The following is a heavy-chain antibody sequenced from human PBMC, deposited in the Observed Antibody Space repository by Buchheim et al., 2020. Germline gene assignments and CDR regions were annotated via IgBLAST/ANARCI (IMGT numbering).Heavy chain of an antibody. CDR3: AREGDGYNYAFDI. CDR2: INHSGST. Sequence: QVQLQQWGAGLLKPSETLSLTCAVYGGSFSGYYWSWIRQPPGKGLEWIGEINHSGSTNYNPSLKSRVTISVDTSKNQIALKLSSVTAADTAVYYCAREGDGYNYAFDIWGQGT. J-gene: IGHJ3*02. V-gene: IGHV4-34*01. D-gene: IGHD5-24*01. CDR1: GGSFSGYY.